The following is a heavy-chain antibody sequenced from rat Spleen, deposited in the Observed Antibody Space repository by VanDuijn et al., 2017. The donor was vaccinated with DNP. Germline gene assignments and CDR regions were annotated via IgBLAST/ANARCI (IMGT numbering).Heavy chain of an antibody. D-gene: IGHD1-7*01. CDR2: ISYDGSKT. V-gene: IGHV5-7*01. CDR1: GFIFSDYN. J-gene: IGHJ4*01. Sequence: EVQLVESGGGLVQPGRSLKLSCAVSGFIFSDYNMAWVRQAPKKGLEWVASISYDGSKTYYRDSVKGRFTISRDDTQRTLYLQMDSLRSEDTATYYCATNRQAYGYSHALDAWGQGTSVTVSS. CDR3: ATNRQAYGYSHALDA.